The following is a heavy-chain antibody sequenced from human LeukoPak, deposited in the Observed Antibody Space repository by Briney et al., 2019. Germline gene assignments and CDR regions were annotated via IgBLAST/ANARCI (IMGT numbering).Heavy chain of an antibody. V-gene: IGHV4-59*01. Sequence: PSETLSLTCTVSGGSISSYYWSWIRQPPGKGLEWIGYIYYSGSTNYNPSLKSRVTISVDTSKNQFSLKLSSVTAADTAVYYCASLPILARRFDPWGQGTLVTVSS. J-gene: IGHJ5*02. D-gene: IGHD2-21*01. CDR1: GGSISSYY. CDR3: ASLPILARRFDP. CDR2: IYYSGST.